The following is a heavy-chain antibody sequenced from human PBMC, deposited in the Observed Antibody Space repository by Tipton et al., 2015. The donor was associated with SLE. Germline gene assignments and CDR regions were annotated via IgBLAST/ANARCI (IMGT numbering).Heavy chain of an antibody. CDR2: MYYTGTA. J-gene: IGHJ3*02. CDR1: GGSITSYY. D-gene: IGHD2-21*01. CDR3: ARHIVVVPEAFDI. V-gene: IGHV4-59*08. Sequence: LRLSCTVSGGSITSYYWSWIRQPPGKGLEWIGFMYYTGTASYNPSLKSRVTISVDTSKNQFSLKLSSVTAADTAVYYCARHIVVVPEAFDIWGQGTMVTVSS.